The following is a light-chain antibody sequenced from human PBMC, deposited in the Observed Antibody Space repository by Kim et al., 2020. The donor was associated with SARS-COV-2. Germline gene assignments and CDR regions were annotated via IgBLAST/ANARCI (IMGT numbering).Light chain of an antibody. Sequence: EIVLTQSPATLSLSPGESATLSCTASQTVSSYLAWYQQKPGQAPRLLIYGASNRATAIPARFSGSGSGTDFTLTISSLEPEDFAVYYCQQRGDWPPTFGGGTKVEIK. CDR1: QTVSSY. J-gene: IGKJ4*01. CDR2: GAS. CDR3: QQRGDWPPT. V-gene: IGKV3-11*01.